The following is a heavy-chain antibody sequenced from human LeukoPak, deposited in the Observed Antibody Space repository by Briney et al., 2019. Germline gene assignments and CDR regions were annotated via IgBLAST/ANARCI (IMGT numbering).Heavy chain of an antibody. Sequence: ASVKVSCKASGGTFSSYAISWVRQAPGQGLEWMGIINPSGGSTSYAQKFQGRLTMTRDTSTSTVYMELSSLRSEDTAVYYCARDKGDGQYYFDYWGQGTLVTVSS. CDR3: ARDKGDGQYYFDY. D-gene: IGHD5-24*01. V-gene: IGHV1-46*01. CDR1: GGTFSSYA. CDR2: INPSGGST. J-gene: IGHJ4*02.